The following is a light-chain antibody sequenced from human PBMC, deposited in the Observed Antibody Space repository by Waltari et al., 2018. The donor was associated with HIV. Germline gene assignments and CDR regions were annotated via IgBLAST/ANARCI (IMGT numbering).Light chain of an antibody. CDR2: EVS. Sequence: QSALTQPASVSGSPGQSITISCTGTDTDVGPYNYVPWFQHHPAKAPKRIISEVSNRPSGVSHRFSGSKSGNTASLIISGLQAEDEASYYCTSYTTTNTWVFGGGTNLTVL. CDR3: TSYTTTNTWV. J-gene: IGLJ3*02. V-gene: IGLV2-14*01. CDR1: DTDVGPYNY.